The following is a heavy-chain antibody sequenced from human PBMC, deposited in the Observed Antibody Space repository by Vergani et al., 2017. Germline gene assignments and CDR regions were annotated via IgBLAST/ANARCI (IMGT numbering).Heavy chain of an antibody. Sequence: QVQLVQSGAEVKKPGSSVKVSCKASGGTFSSYTISWVRQAPGQELEWMGRIIPILGIANYAQKFQGRVTITADKSTSTAYMELSSLRSEDTAVYYCASVDTAMAFDYWGQGTLVTVSS. V-gene: IGHV1-69*02. J-gene: IGHJ4*02. CDR3: ASVDTAMAFDY. CDR1: GGTFSSYT. CDR2: IIPILGIA. D-gene: IGHD5-18*01.